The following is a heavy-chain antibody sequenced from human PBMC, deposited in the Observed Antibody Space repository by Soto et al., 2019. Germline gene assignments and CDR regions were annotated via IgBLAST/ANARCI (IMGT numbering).Heavy chain of an antibody. Sequence: GGSLRLSCAASGFTFSSYAMSWVRQAPGKGLEWVSAISGSGGSTYYADSVKGRFTISRDNSKNTLYLQMNSLRTEDTAVYYWAKKGSSSWYSCFDPWGQGTLVTVSS. D-gene: IGHD6-13*01. CDR3: AKKGSSSWYSCFDP. CDR2: ISGSGGST. J-gene: IGHJ5*02. V-gene: IGHV3-23*01. CDR1: GFTFSSYA.